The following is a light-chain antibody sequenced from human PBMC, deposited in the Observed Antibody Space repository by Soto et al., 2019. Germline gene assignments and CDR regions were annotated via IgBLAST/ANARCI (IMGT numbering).Light chain of an antibody. J-gene: IGKJ1*01. V-gene: IGKV3-20*01. CDR1: QSVSSNY. CDR2: GAS. CDR3: QQYDTSPRT. Sequence: EVMLTQSPGTLSLSPGERATLSCRASQSVSSNYLAGYQQKSGQAPRLLIYGASNRATGIPDRFSGSGSGPDFTLTIRRLEPEDFAVYYCQQYDTSPRTFGQGTKVEFK.